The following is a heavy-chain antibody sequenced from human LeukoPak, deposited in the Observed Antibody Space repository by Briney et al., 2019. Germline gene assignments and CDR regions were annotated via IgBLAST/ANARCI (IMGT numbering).Heavy chain of an antibody. Sequence: PGGSLRLSCAASGFTVSSNYMSWVRQAPGKGLEWVSVIYSGGSTYYADSVTGGFTISRDNSKNTLYLQMNTLRAEDTAVYYCPRGLYSSSWYSWRDEYYYYYMDVWGKGTTVTVSS. CDR1: GFTVSSNY. CDR2: IYSGGST. CDR3: PRGLYSSSWYSWRDEYYYYYMDV. J-gene: IGHJ6*03. D-gene: IGHD6-13*01. V-gene: IGHV3-53*01.